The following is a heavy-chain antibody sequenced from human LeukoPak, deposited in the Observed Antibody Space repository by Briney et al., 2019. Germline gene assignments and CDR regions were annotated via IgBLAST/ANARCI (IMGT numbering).Heavy chain of an antibody. CDR1: GGSISSYY. Sequence: SETPSLTCTVSGGSISSYYWSGVRQPPGKGLECIVHIYYSGSTYYTPSLKSRLTISVDTSKNHFSLKLSSVPAADTAVYYCATSTYVDYDYWGQGTLVTVSS. D-gene: IGHD4-17*01. V-gene: IGHV4-59*12. J-gene: IGHJ4*02. CDR3: ATSTYVDYDY. CDR2: IYYSGST.